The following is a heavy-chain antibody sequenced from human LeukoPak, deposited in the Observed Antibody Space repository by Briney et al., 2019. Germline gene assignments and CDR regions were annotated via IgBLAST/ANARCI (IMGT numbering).Heavy chain of an antibody. Sequence: HPGGSLRLSCAASGFTFSSYEMNWVRQAPGKGLEWVSYISSSGSTIYYADSVKGRFTISRDNAKNSLYLQMNSLRAEDTAVYYCAREVISGSFLPHTDAFDIWGQGTMVTVSS. V-gene: IGHV3-48*03. J-gene: IGHJ3*02. CDR2: ISSSGSTI. CDR1: GFTFSSYE. CDR3: AREVISGSFLPHTDAFDI. D-gene: IGHD1-26*01.